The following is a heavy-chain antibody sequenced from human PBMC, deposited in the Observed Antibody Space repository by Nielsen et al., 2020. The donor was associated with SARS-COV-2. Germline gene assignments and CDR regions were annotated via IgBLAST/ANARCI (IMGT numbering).Heavy chain of an antibody. J-gene: IGHJ4*02. CDR2: RKPEGSEK. CDR1: GFTFSSLW. Sequence: GESLKISCAASGFTFSSLWMSWVRQVPGKGLEWVADRKPEGSEKVYGDSGKGRFTISRDNAKNSLYLQMNSLRAEDTALYYCAKAFRSSDWVRAATDFWGQGTLVTVSS. D-gene: IGHD6-25*01. CDR3: AKAFRSSDWVRAATDF. V-gene: IGHV3-7*03.